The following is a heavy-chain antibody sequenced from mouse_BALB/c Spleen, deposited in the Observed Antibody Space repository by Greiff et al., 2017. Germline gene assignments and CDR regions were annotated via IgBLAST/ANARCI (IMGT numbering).Heavy chain of an antibody. D-gene: IGHD1-1*01. V-gene: IGHV3-6*02. CDR2: ISYDGSN. Sequence: VQLQQSGPGLVKPSQSLSLTCSVTGYSITSGYYWNWIRQFPGNKLEWMGYISYDGSNNYNPSLKNRISITRDTSKNQFFLKLNSVTTEDTATYYCAREGSERAMDYWGQGTSVTVSS. J-gene: IGHJ4*01. CDR1: GYSITSGYY. CDR3: AREGSERAMDY.